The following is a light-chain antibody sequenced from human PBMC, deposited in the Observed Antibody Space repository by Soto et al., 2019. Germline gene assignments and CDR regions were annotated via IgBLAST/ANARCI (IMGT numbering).Light chain of an antibody. CDR3: QQLNSYPFIT. V-gene: IGKV1-9*01. Sequence: IQLTQSPSSLSASVGDRVTITCRASQGISSYLAWYQQKPGKAPKLLIYAASTLQSGVPSRFNGSGSGTDFTLTISSLQPEDFATYYCQQLNSYPFITFGQGTRLEIK. CDR2: AAS. J-gene: IGKJ5*01. CDR1: QGISSY.